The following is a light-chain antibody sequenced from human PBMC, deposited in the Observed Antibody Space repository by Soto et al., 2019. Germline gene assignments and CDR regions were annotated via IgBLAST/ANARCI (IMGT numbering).Light chain of an antibody. J-gene: IGLJ3*02. CDR2: GNN. CDR1: SSNIGAGYD. V-gene: IGLV1-40*01. CDR3: QAYDTRLRAWV. Sequence: QSVLTQPPSASGTPGQGVSISCSGSSSNIGAGYDAHWYHQVPGTSPKYLISGNNDRPSGVPDRFSGSKSGTSASLAITGLQAEDEGDYYCQAYDTRLRAWVFGGGTKLTVL.